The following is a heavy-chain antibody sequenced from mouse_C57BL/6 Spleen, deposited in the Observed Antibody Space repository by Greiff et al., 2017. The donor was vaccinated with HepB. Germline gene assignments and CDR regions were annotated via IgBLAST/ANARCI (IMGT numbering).Heavy chain of an antibody. CDR3: AREGAYDLYYFDY. J-gene: IGHJ2*02. D-gene: IGHD2-4*01. CDR1: GYTFTSYW. Sequence: QVQLQQPGAELVKPGASVKMSCKASGYTFTSYWITWVKQRPGQGLEWIGDIYPGSGSTNYNEKFKSKATLTVDTSSSTAYMQLSSLTSEDSAVYYCAREGAYDLYYFDYWGQGTSLTVSS. V-gene: IGHV1-55*01. CDR2: IYPGSGST.